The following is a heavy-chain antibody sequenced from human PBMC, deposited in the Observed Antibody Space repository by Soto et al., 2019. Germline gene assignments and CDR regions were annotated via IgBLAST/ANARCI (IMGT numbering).Heavy chain of an antibody. CDR3: ARDYHGTFDF. Sequence: QVQLVESGGGVVQPGRSLRLSCAASGFTFSSYGMHWVRQAPGKGLEWVAVIWYDGSNKYYADSVKGRFTISRDNSKNTLYLQMNSLRPEDTALYYCARDYHGTFDFWGQGVLVTVSS. CDR1: GFTFSSYG. V-gene: IGHV3-33*01. J-gene: IGHJ4*02. CDR2: IWYDGSNK. D-gene: IGHD6-13*01.